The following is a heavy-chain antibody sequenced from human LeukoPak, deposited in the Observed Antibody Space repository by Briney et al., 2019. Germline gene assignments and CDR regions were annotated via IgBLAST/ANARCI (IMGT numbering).Heavy chain of an antibody. V-gene: IGHV1-24*01. CDR1: GFTLSDLA. CDR2: FDPAGGQY. D-gene: IGHD5-18*01. CDR3: ATGVICATTTCPGYKNYYFFMDV. J-gene: IGHJ6*03. Sequence: ASVKVSCKVSGFTLSDLAMHWVRQVHGQGLEWVGGFDPAGGQYIYSQNLRGRVILTEDASTNTAFMELNNLRPGDTAAYYCATGVICATTTCPGYKNYYFFMDVWGEGTTVAVSS.